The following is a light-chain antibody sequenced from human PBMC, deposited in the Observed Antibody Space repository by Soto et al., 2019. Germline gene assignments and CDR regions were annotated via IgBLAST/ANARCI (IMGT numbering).Light chain of an antibody. J-gene: IGKJ5*01. Sequence: EIVMTQSPATLSVSPGERVTLHCRASQSVTSNLAWYQHKPGQSPRLLIYRASARATGVPDRFNGSGSGTEFTLTISSLQSEDFAVYYCQQYNNWPPITFGQGTRLEIK. CDR1: QSVTSN. CDR2: RAS. CDR3: QQYNNWPPIT. V-gene: IGKV3-15*01.